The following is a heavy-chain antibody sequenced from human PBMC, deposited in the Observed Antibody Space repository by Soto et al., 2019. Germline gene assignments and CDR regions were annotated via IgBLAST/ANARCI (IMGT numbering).Heavy chain of an antibody. V-gene: IGHV3-23*01. D-gene: IGHD1-26*01. CDR3: AKDLGGSYGVGY. Sequence: EVQLLESGGGLVQPGGSLRLSCAASGFTFSSYAMSWVRQAPGKGLEWVSAISGSGGSTYYADSVKGRFTISRDNSKYTLYLQMNSLRAEDTAVYYCAKDLGGSYGVGYWGQGTLVTVSS. CDR2: ISGSGGST. J-gene: IGHJ4*02. CDR1: GFTFSSYA.